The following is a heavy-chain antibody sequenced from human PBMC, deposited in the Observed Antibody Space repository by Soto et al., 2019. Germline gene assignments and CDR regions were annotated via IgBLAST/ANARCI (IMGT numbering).Heavy chain of an antibody. CDR2: IYHSGST. CDR1: GGSISSSNW. V-gene: IGHV4-4*02. D-gene: IGHD6-19*01. CDR3: ARPLKAYIGQWLAYFDY. J-gene: IGHJ4*02. Sequence: SETLSLTCAVSGGSISSSNWWSWVRQPPGKGLEWIGEIYHSGSTNYNPSLKSRVTISVDKSKNQFSLKLSSVTAADTAVYYCARPLKAYIGQWLAYFDYWGQGTMVTVS.